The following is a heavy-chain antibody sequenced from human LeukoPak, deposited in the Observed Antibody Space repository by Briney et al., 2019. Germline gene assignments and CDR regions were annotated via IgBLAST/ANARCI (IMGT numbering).Heavy chain of an antibody. V-gene: IGHV4-39*01. CDR2: FDYSGST. Sequence: QASETLSLTCTVSGGSISSRPYYWGWIRQPPGKGLEWLGSFDYSGSTYYKPSLKSRVTISVDTSKNQFSLKLSSVTAADTAVYYCARLVVSTWYHEVLLGRDYWGQGTLVTVSS. D-gene: IGHD6-13*01. CDR3: ARLVVSTWYHEVLLGRDY. CDR1: GGSISSRPYY. J-gene: IGHJ4*02.